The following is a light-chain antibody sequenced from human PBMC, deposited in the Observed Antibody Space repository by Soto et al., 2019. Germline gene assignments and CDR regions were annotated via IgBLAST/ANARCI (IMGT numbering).Light chain of an antibody. J-gene: IGKJ4*01. Sequence: DFVMTQSPDSLAVSLGETATINCKSSQSVLYSSNNMNYLSWYQQKPGQPPKLLIYWASTRKSGVPDRISGSGSGTDFTLTISSPQAEDVAVYYRQQYYSIPLTYGGGTKVEIK. CDR1: QSVLYSSNNMNY. CDR2: WAS. CDR3: QQYYSIPLT. V-gene: IGKV4-1*01.